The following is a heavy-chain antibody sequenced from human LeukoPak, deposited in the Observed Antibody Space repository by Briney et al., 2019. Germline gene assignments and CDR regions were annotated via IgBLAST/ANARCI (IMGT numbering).Heavy chain of an antibody. J-gene: IGHJ4*02. CDR3: AKDVLGLQATY. D-gene: IGHD5-24*01. CDR2: ISYDGSNK. V-gene: IGHV3-30*18. CDR1: GFTFSSYG. Sequence: GGSLRLSCAASGFTFSSYGMHWVRQAPGKGLEWVAVISYDGSNKYYADSVKGRFTISRDNSKNTLYLQMNSLRAEDTAVYYCAKDVLGLQATYWGQGTLVTVSS.